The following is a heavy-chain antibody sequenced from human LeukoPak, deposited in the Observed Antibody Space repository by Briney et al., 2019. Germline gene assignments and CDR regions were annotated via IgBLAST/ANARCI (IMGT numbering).Heavy chain of an antibody. CDR2: ISSSSSYI. D-gene: IGHD2-21*02. Sequence: GGSLRLSCAASGFTFSSYSMNWVRQAPGKGLEWVSSISSSSSYIYYADSVKGRFTISRDNAKNSLYLQMNSLRAEDTAVYYCARDGGAYCGGDCSNFDYWGQGTLVTVSS. V-gene: IGHV3-21*01. J-gene: IGHJ4*02. CDR1: GFTFSSYS. CDR3: ARDGGAYCGGDCSNFDY.